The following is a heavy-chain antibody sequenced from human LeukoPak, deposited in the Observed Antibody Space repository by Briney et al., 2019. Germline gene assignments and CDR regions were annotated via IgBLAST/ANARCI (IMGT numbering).Heavy chain of an antibody. CDR2: IKSKTDGGTT. D-gene: IGHD3-3*01. Sequence: PGGSLRLSCAASGFTFSNAWMSWVRQAPGKGLEWVGRIKSKTDGGTTDYAAPVKGRFTISRDDSKNTLYLQMNSLKTEDTAVYYCTTGSFLEWLIYNAFDIWGQGTMVTVSS. J-gene: IGHJ3*02. CDR1: GFTFSNAW. V-gene: IGHV3-15*01. CDR3: TTGSFLEWLIYNAFDI.